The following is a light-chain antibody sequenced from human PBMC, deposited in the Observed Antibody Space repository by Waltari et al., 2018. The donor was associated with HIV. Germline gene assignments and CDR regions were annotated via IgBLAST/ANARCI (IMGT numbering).Light chain of an antibody. Sequence: QSVLTQPPSVSGAPGQRVTIPCTGSSSNIGAGYDVHWYQQLPGKAPKLLISGKNHRPSGVPDRFSGSKSVTSTSLAITGLQVEDEADYYCQSYDSSLSDLLFGGGTKLTVL. V-gene: IGLV1-40*01. CDR1: SSNIGAGYD. CDR2: GKN. J-gene: IGLJ3*02. CDR3: QSYDSSLSDLL.